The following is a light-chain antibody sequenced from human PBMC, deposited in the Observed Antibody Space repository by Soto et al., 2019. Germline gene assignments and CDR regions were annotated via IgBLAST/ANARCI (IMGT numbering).Light chain of an antibody. CDR1: QSVSSSY. J-gene: IGKJ5*01. V-gene: IGKV3-20*01. CDR2: GSS. Sequence: EIVLTQSPGTLSLSPGERATLSCRASQSVSSSYLAWYQQKPGQAPRLLIYGSSSRATGIPDRFTASGSGTDFTLTISRLETEDFAVYYCQQYGDSPITLGQGTRLEIK. CDR3: QQYGDSPIT.